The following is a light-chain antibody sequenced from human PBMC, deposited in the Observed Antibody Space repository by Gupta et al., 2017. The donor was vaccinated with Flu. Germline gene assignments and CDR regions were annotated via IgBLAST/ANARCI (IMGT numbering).Light chain of an antibody. CDR3: QQYYSTWT. Sequence: VMTQSPDSLAVSLGERATINCKSSQSVLYSSNNKNYLAWYQQKPGQPPKLLIYWASTRESGVPDRFSGSGSGTDFTLPISSLQAEDVAVYYCQQYYSTWTFGQGTKVEIK. CDR2: WAS. CDR1: QSVLYSSNNKNY. J-gene: IGKJ1*01. V-gene: IGKV4-1*01.